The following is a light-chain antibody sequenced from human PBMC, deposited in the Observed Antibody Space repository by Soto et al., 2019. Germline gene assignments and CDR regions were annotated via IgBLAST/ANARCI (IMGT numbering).Light chain of an antibody. Sequence: QSALTQPASVSGSPGQSITISCTGTSSDVGGYSYVSWYQQHPGKAPKLMIYDVSDRPSGVSTRFSGSKSGNTASLTISGLQAEDEADYYCASYTSSDTHVFGTGT. V-gene: IGLV2-14*01. CDR3: ASYTSSDTHV. J-gene: IGLJ1*01. CDR1: SSDVGGYSY. CDR2: DVS.